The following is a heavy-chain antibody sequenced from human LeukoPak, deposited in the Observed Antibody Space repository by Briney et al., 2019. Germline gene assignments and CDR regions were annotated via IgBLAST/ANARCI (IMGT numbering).Heavy chain of an antibody. J-gene: IGHJ2*01. CDR1: GFTLSSFG. V-gene: IGHV3-30*18. CDR3: AKDADTATIIYWYFDL. CDR2: VSDDGSNT. D-gene: IGHD5-18*01. Sequence: GGSLRLSCTASGFTLSSFGMYWVRQAPGKGLEWVAVVSDDGSNTYYADSVKGRFTISRDNSKNTLYLQLNSLRAEDTAVYYCAKDADTATIIYWYFDLWGRGTLVTVSS.